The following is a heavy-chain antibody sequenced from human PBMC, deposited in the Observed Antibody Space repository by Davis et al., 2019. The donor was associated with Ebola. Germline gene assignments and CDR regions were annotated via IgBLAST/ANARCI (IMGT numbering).Heavy chain of an antibody. CDR2: INPNSGGT. Sequence: ASVKVSCKASGYTFTGYYMHWVRQAPGQGLEWMGRINPNSGGTNYAQKFQGRATMTTDTFTSTAYMELRSLGSDDTAVYYCARGMTGVENPGAYWGHGTLVTVSS. V-gene: IGHV1-2*06. D-gene: IGHD3-9*01. J-gene: IGHJ1*01. CDR3: ARGMTGVENPGAY. CDR1: GYTFTGYY.